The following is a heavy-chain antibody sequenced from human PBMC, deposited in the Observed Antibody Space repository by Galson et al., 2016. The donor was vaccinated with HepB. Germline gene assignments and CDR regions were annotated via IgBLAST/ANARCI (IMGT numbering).Heavy chain of an antibody. V-gene: IGHV3-30-3*01. CDR1: GFSLSSYG. CDR3: ARGYYNAMDV. Sequence: SLRLSCAASGFSLSSYGMQWVRQAPGKGLEWVAVLMHVGGEKDYGDSVKGRFTISRDDSKNTLHLQMNSLRGDDTAVYYRARGYYNAMDVWGQGATVTVSS. CDR2: LMHVGGEK. J-gene: IGHJ6*02.